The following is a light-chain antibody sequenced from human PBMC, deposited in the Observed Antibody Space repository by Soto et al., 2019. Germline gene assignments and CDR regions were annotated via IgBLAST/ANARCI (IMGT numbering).Light chain of an antibody. CDR3: SSFTTTTTQYV. CDR1: SSDVGAYKY. V-gene: IGLV2-14*01. CDR2: EVS. Sequence: QSVLTQPASVSGSPGQSITISCIGTSSDVGAYKYVSWYQQYPGKPPKLMIYEVSNRPSGVSNRFSGAKSGNTASLTISGLQAEDEADYYCSSFTTTTTQYVFGTGTKVTVL. J-gene: IGLJ1*01.